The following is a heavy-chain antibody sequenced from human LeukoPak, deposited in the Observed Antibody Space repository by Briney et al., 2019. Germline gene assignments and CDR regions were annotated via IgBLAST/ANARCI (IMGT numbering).Heavy chain of an antibody. CDR2: IRSKAYGGTT. D-gene: IGHD6-19*01. Sequence: PGRSLRLSCTASGFTFGDYAMSWVRQAPGKGLEWVGFIRSKAYGGTTEYAASVKGRFTISRDDSKSIAYLQMNSLKTEDTAVYYCTGVGIAVAATGYYYMDVWGKGTTVTVSS. J-gene: IGHJ6*03. CDR3: TGVGIAVAATGYYYMDV. CDR1: GFTFGDYA. V-gene: IGHV3-49*04.